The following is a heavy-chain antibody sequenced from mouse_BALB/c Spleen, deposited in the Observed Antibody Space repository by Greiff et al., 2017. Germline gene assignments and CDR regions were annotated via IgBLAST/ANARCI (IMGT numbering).Heavy chain of an antibody. V-gene: IGHV1-4*01. CDR3: ARPKNYYAMDY. D-gene: IGHD6-5*01. CDR2: INPSSGYT. J-gene: IGHJ4*01. Sequence: VKLQESGAELARPGASVKMSCKASGYTFTSYTMHWVKQRPGQGLEWIGYINPSSGYTNYNQKFKDKATLTADKSSSTAYMQLSSLTSEDSAVYYCARPKNYYAMDYWGQGTSVTVSS. CDR1: GYTFTSYT.